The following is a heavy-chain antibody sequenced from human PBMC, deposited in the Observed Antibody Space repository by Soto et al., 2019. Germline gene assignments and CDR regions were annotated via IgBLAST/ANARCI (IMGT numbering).Heavy chain of an antibody. CDR3: ARERKGFGYIEY. CDR1: GSLSGYY. CDR2: MFHGGTT. V-gene: IGHV4-59*01. Sequence: SSETPSLFCPVSGSLSGYYWSWVRQPPGKRLEWIGYMFHGGTTKYNPFLQSRVTLSLDTARNQFSLSLTSVTAADTALYYCARERKGFGYIEYWGRGALVTVSS. J-gene: IGHJ4*02. D-gene: IGHD2-15*01.